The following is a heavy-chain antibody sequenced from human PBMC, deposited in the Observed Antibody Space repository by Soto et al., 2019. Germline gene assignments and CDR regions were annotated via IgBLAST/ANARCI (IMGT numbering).Heavy chain of an antibody. CDR3: AGASSRVASVVAAD. Sequence: PSVKVSCQASKDSLSSDFIHWVRHAPGEGLEWMRIINPGPTSASYSKAFQGRLTLTRDMPSRTGSMPLISLTSDDTAVYYCAGASSRVASVVAADGGQGTLVTVPS. D-gene: IGHD2-15*01. CDR1: KDSLSSDF. J-gene: IGHJ4*02. V-gene: IGHV1-46*01. CDR2: INPGPTSA.